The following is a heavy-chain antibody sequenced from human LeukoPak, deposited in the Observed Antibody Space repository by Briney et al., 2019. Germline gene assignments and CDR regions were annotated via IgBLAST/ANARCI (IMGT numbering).Heavy chain of an antibody. CDR3: AKGAPPHYYGSGSYFDY. Sequence: PPGGSLRLSCAASGFTFSSYAMSWVRQAPGKGLEWVSAISGSGGSTYYADSVKGRFTISRDNSKNTLYLQMNSLRAEDTAVYYCAKGAPPHYYGSGSYFDYWGQGTLVTVSS. CDR1: GFTFSSYA. V-gene: IGHV3-23*01. J-gene: IGHJ4*02. CDR2: ISGSGGST. D-gene: IGHD3-10*01.